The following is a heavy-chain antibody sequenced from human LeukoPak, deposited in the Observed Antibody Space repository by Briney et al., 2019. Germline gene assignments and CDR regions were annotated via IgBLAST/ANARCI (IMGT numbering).Heavy chain of an antibody. Sequence: GGSLRLSCAASGFTFSSYGMHWVRQAPGKGLEWVAFIRYDGSNKYYADSVKGRFTISRDNSKNTLYLQMNSLRAEDTAVYYCAKDRIAVAGHVDYWGQGTLVTVSS. CDR2: IRYDGSNK. J-gene: IGHJ4*02. D-gene: IGHD6-19*01. CDR1: GFTFSSYG. V-gene: IGHV3-30*02. CDR3: AKDRIAVAGHVDY.